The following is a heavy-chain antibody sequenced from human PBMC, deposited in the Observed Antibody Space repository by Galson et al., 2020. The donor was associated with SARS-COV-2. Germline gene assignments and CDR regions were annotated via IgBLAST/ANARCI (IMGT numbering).Heavy chain of an antibody. CDR3: VRHGYCSSGSCSANDAFRI. J-gene: IGHJ3*02. CDR2: MYYIGSS. D-gene: IGHD2-2*03. Sequence: ETSETLSLTCSVSGASLSSDFWSWIRQPPGKGLEWIGFMYYIGSSNNNPSLKSRVTISVDMSKSHLSLELRSVTAADTAVYYCVRHGYCSSGSCSANDAFRIWGQGTMVTVSS. V-gene: IGHV4-59*08. CDR1: GASLSSDF.